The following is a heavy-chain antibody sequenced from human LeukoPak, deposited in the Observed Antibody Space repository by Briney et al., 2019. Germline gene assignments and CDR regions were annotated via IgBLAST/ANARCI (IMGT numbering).Heavy chain of an antibody. Sequence: SETLSLTCTVSGGSISSYYWSWIRQPPGKGLEWIGYIYYSGSTNYNPSLKSRVTISVDTSKNQFPLKLSSVTAADTAVYYCARVPAVAGLAPPDYWGQGTLVTVSS. D-gene: IGHD6-19*01. CDR1: GGSISSYY. CDR2: IYYSGST. J-gene: IGHJ4*02. CDR3: ARVPAVAGLAPPDY. V-gene: IGHV4-59*01.